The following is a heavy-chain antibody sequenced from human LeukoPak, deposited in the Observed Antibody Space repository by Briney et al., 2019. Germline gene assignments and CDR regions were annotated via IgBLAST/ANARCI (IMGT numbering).Heavy chain of an antibody. Sequence: PGGSLRLSCAASGFTFSSYGMHWVRQAPGKGLEWVAFIRYDGSNKYYADSVKGRFTISRDNSKNTLYLQMNSLRAEDTAVYYCAKVRRIAAREGYYFDYWGQGTLVTVSS. D-gene: IGHD6-13*01. CDR1: GFTFSSYG. CDR3: AKVRRIAAREGYYFDY. V-gene: IGHV3-30*02. CDR2: IRYDGSNK. J-gene: IGHJ4*02.